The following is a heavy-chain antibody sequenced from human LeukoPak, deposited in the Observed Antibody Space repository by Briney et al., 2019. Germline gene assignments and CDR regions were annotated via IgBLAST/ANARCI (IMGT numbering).Heavy chain of an antibody. Sequence: SETLSLTCAVCGYSISSGYYWGWIRQPPGKGLEWIGGIYHSRSTYYNPSLRSRVTISVDTSKNQFSLKLTSVTAADTAVYYCVRPRQWLVEIDYWGQGALVTVSS. J-gene: IGHJ4*02. CDR3: VRPRQWLVEIDY. V-gene: IGHV4-38-2*01. D-gene: IGHD6-19*01. CDR2: IYHSRST. CDR1: GYSISSGYY.